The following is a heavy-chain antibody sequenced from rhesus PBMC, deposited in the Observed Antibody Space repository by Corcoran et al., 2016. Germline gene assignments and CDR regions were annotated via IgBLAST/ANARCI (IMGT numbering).Heavy chain of an antibody. Sequence: EVHLVESGGGLAKPGGSLRLSCAASGFTFSDFYMEWVRLAPGKGLEWVARIFNPNGVTFYADSWKDRFIISSDNAKNTLYLQMNSLRPEDTAVYYCVTDLFGMPTAGWGQGVLVTVSS. CDR3: VTDLFGMPTAG. CDR2: IFNPNGVT. D-gene: IGHD2-15*01. CDR1: GFTFSDFY. V-gene: IGHV3-178*01. J-gene: IGHJ4*01.